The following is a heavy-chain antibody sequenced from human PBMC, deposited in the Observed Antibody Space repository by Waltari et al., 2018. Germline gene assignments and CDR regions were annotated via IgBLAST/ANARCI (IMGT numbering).Heavy chain of an antibody. Sequence: QLQLQESGPGLVKPSETLSLTCTVSGGSLSSSSYYWGWIRQPPGKGLEWIGSIYYSGSTYYNPSLKSRVTISVDTSKNQFSLKLSSVTAADTAVYYCARLLYSSSPGDYWGQGTLVTVSS. CDR1: GGSLSSSSYY. CDR3: ARLLYSSSPGDY. V-gene: IGHV4-39*01. J-gene: IGHJ4*02. CDR2: IYYSGST. D-gene: IGHD6-6*01.